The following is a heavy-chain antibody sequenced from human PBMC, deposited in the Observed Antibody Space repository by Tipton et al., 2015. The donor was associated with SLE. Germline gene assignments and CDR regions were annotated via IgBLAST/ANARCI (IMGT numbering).Heavy chain of an antibody. V-gene: IGHV3-11*04. D-gene: IGHD2-2*01. Sequence: SLRLSCTASGFTFSDYYMSWIRQAPGKGLEWVSYISSSGSTIYYADSVKGRFTISRDNAKNSLYLQMNNLRAEDTAVYYCARDGAYCSSTSCPGPFYDYWGQGTLVTVSS. CDR2: ISSSGSTI. CDR1: GFTFSDYY. CDR3: ARDGAYCSSTSCPGPFYDY. J-gene: IGHJ4*02.